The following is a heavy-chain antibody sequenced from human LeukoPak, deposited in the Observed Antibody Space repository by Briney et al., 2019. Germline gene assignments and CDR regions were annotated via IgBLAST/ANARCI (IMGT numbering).Heavy chain of an antibody. CDR1: GGSFRGYY. CDR3: ARRKRSGCSSTSCLLNWFDP. D-gene: IGHD2-2*01. Sequence: SEPLSLTCAVYGGSFRGYYWSWIRQPPAKGLAWIGEINHSGSTNYNPSLKSRVTISVDTSKNQFSLELSSVTAADTAVYYCARRKRSGCSSTSCLLNWFDPWGQGTLVTVSS. CDR2: INHSGST. V-gene: IGHV4-34*01. J-gene: IGHJ5*02.